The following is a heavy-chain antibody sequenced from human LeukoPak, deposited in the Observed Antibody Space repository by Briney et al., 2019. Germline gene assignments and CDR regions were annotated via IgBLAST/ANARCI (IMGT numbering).Heavy chain of an antibody. Sequence: SETLSLTCTVSGGSISSHYWSWIRPPPGKGLEWIAYLFDSVNTKDNPSLQSRLTLSADTSKNQFSLRLSSVTAAATAVYYCATIKRGSIFGYFDFWGQGIKVTVSS. D-gene: IGHD5-18*01. CDR1: GGSISSHY. V-gene: IGHV4-59*11. CDR2: LFDSVNT. CDR3: ATIKRGSIFGYFDF. J-gene: IGHJ4*02.